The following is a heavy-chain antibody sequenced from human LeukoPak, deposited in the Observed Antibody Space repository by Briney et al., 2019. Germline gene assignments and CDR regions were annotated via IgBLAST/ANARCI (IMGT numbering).Heavy chain of an antibody. V-gene: IGHV3-9*01. D-gene: IGHD4-17*01. Sequence: PGGSLRLSCAASGFTFDVYAMHWVRQGPGKGLEWVSGISWNSGRIDYADSVKGRFTISRDNAKNSLYLQMNSLRAEDTALYYCAKGLYGDYVGCFDFWGQGTQVTVSS. CDR1: GFTFDVYA. J-gene: IGHJ4*02. CDR2: ISWNSGRI. CDR3: AKGLYGDYVGCFDF.